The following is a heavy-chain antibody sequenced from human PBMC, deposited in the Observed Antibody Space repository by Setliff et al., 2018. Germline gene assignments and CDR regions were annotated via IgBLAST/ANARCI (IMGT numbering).Heavy chain of an antibody. Sequence: KTSETLSLTCTVSGGSISSYYWSWIRQPAGKGLEWIGRIYTSGSTNYNASLKSRVTMSVDTSKNQFSLKLSSVTAADTAVYYCARGQRYCSGGSCYYYMDVWGKGTTVTVSS. V-gene: IGHV4-4*07. D-gene: IGHD2-15*01. CDR2: IYTSGST. J-gene: IGHJ6*03. CDR3: ARGQRYCSGGSCYYYMDV. CDR1: GGSISSYY.